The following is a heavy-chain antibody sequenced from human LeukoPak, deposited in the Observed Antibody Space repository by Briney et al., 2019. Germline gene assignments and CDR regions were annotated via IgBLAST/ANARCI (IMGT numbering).Heavy chain of an antibody. V-gene: IGHV4-59*08. D-gene: IGHD1-20*01. J-gene: IGHJ5*01. CDR1: GGSISSYY. CDR3: ARQGRYHLSNWFDS. CDR2: IYYSGST. Sequence: SETLSLTCTVSGGSISSYYWSWIRQPPGKGLEWIGYIYYSGSTNYNPSLKSRVTISVDTSKNQFSLKLSSVTAADTAVYYCARQGRYHLSNWFDSWGQGTLVTVSS.